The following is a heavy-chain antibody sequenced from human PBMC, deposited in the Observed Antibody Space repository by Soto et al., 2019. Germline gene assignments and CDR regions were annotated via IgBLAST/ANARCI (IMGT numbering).Heavy chain of an antibody. CDR3: ARDPFRNYYDSSGYLYYYYGMDV. D-gene: IGHD3-22*01. CDR1: GYTFTGYY. V-gene: IGHV1-2*02. CDR2: INPNSGGT. J-gene: IGHJ6*02. Sequence: ASVKVSCKASGYTFTGYYMHWVRQAPGQGLKWMGWINPNSGGTNYAQKFQGRVTMTRDTSISTAYMELSRLRSDDTAVYYCARDPFRNYYDSSGYLYYYYGMDVWGQGTTVTVSS.